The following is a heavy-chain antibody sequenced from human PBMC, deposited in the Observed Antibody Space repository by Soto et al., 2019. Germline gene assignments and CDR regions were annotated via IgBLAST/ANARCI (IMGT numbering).Heavy chain of an antibody. J-gene: IGHJ6*02. CDR3: ARSVRSGSFPYYYYAMDV. CDR2: IKSDGSST. V-gene: IGHV3-74*01. Sequence: GGSLRLSCAASGFTFSTYSMNWVRQAPGKGLAWVSRIKSDGSSTIYADSVKGRFTISRDNAKNTLDLQMHGLRAEDMAVYYCARSVRSGSFPYYYYAMDVWGQGTTVTVSS. D-gene: IGHD3-10*01. CDR1: GFTFSTYS.